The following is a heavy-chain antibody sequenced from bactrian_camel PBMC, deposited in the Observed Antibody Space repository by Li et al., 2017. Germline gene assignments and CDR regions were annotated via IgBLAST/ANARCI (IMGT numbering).Heavy chain of an antibody. D-gene: IGHD3*01. CDR2: ISRGSDIT. V-gene: IGHV3S40*01. CDR1: GLTFSSFD. J-gene: IGHJ4*01. Sequence: DVQLVESGGALVQPGGSLRLSCAASGLTFSSFDMAWVRQAPGKGLEWVSEISRGSDITRYRDSVKGRFTISRDDASNTVYLQMNSLKPEDTAVYYCAAGCKAATVLRVGYSDWGQGTQVTV. CDR3: AAGCKAATVLRVGYSD.